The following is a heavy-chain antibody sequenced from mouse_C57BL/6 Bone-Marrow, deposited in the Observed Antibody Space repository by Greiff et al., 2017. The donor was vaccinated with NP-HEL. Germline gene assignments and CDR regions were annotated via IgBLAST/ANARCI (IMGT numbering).Heavy chain of an antibody. CDR3: ARDGYYGFDY. J-gene: IGHJ2*01. D-gene: IGHD2-3*01. CDR2: ISNGGGST. CDR1: GFTFSDYY. V-gene: IGHV5-12*01. Sequence: EVKLVESGGGLVQPGGSLKLSCAASGFTFSDYYMYWVRQTPEKRLEWVAYISNGGGSTYYPDTVKGRFPISRDNAKNTLYLQMSRQKSEDTAMYYCARDGYYGFDYWGQGTTLTVSS.